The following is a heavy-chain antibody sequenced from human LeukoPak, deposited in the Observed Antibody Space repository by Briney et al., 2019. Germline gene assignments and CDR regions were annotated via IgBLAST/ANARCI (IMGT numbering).Heavy chain of an antibody. Sequence: SVKVSCKASGGTFSSYAISWVRQAPGQGLGWMGGIIPIFGTANYAQKFQGRVTITADESTSTAYMELSSLRSEDTAVYYCAGDGAWVAAGNEGHYWGQGTLVTVSS. D-gene: IGHD6-13*01. CDR2: IIPIFGTA. CDR3: AGDGAWVAAGNEGHY. CDR1: GGTFSSYA. V-gene: IGHV1-69*01. J-gene: IGHJ4*02.